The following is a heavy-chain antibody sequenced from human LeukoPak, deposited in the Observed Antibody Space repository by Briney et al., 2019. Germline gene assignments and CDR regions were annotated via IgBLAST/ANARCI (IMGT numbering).Heavy chain of an antibody. CDR1: GFTSSNYS. Sequence: PGGFLRLSCAGSGFTSSNYSINWVRQAPGKGLEWVSSISPSSHYIYYADSVRGRFTISRDNARNSLYLQMNSLRDEDTAVYYCARDRHTAMVYYYYYMDVWGTGTTVTVSS. V-gene: IGHV3-21*04. CDR2: ISPSSHYI. J-gene: IGHJ6*03. D-gene: IGHD5-18*01. CDR3: ARDRHTAMVYYYYYMDV.